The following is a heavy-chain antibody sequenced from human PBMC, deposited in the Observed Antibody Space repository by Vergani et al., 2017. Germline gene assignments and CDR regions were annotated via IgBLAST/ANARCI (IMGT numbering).Heavy chain of an antibody. CDR2: ISYDGDNK. CDR1: GFTFSSYG. D-gene: IGHD6-25*01. Sequence: HVQLVESGGGVVQPGRSLRLSCAASGFTFSSYGTHWVRQAPGKGLEWVAVISYDGDNKYYADPVKGRFTISRDKSKNTLYLQMDSLSAEDTAVYYCAKPLQRRQYAEWQYYGMDVWGQGTTVTVSS. CDR3: AKPLQRRQYAEWQYYGMDV. J-gene: IGHJ6*02. V-gene: IGHV3-30*18.